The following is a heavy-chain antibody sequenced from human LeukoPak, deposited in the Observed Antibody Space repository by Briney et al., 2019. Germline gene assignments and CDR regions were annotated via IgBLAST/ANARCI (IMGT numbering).Heavy chain of an antibody. Sequence: PGRSLRLSCAASGFTFDDYAMHWVRQAPGKGLEWVSYISSSGSTIYYADSVKGRFTISRDNAKNSLYLQMNSLRAEDTAVYYCARDQGPNYYGSGSIQYGMDVWGQGTTVTVSS. CDR3: ARDQGPNYYGSGSIQYGMDV. J-gene: IGHJ6*02. CDR2: ISSSGSTI. CDR1: GFTFDDYA. D-gene: IGHD3-10*01. V-gene: IGHV3-11*01.